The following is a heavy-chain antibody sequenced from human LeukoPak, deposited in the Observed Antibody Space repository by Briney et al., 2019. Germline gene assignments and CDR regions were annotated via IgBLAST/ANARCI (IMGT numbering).Heavy chain of an antibody. J-gene: IGHJ6*03. V-gene: IGHV4-39*07. CDR2: SYYSGSP. CDR3: ARRAEYYYYYMDV. CDR1: GGSINNTNYN. Sequence: SETLSLTCSVSGGSINNTNYNWGWIRQPPGKGLEWIGTSYYSGSPYYNPSLMSRVTISVDTSDNQFSLKLSSVTAADTAVYYCARRAEYYYYYMDVWGKGTTVTISS.